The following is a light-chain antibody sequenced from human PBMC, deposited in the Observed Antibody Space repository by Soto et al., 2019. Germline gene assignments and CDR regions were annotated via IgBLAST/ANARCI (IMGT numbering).Light chain of an antibody. J-gene: IGKJ4*01. V-gene: IGKV3-11*01. CDR2: DAS. Sequence: EIVLTQSPATLSLSPGERATLSCRASQSVSSNLAWYQQKPGQAPRLLIYDASNRATGIPARFSGSGSGTDFPLTIRSLEREGFAVYYCQQRTNWPLTFGGGTKVDIK. CDR3: QQRTNWPLT. CDR1: QSVSSN.